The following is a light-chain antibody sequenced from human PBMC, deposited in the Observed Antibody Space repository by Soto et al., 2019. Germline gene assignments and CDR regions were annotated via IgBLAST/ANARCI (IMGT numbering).Light chain of an antibody. CDR2: AAS. V-gene: IGKV1-9*01. J-gene: IGKJ1*01. CDR3: QQSFNLPRT. CDR1: QGISSY. Sequence: DIQLTQSPSFLSASVGDRVTITCRASQGISSYLAWYQQKPGKAPKLLIYAASTLQSGVPSRFSGSGSGTEFTLTISSLQPEDFATYYCQQSFNLPRTFGPGTRVEFK.